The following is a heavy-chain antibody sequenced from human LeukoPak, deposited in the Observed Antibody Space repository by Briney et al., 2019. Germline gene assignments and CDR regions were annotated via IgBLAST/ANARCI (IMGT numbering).Heavy chain of an antibody. D-gene: IGHD6-13*01. Sequence: ASVKVSCKASVYTFTSYDINWVRQATGQGLEWMGWMNPNSGGTNYAQKFQGRVTMTRDTSISTAYMELSRLRSDDTAVYYCARDSGRIAAAGSDFQHWGQGTLVTVSS. V-gene: IGHV1-2*02. CDR3: ARDSGRIAAAGSDFQH. CDR2: MNPNSGGT. CDR1: VYTFTSYD. J-gene: IGHJ1*01.